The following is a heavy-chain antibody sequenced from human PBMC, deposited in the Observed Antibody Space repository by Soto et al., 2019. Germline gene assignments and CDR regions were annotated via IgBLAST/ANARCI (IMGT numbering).Heavy chain of an antibody. Sequence: ASVKVSCKASGYTFTSYYMHWVRQAPGQGLEWMGIINPNSGGTNYAQKFQGWVTMTRDTFISTAYMELSRLRSDDTAVYYCARGGQRVLRYFDWLLTKVADFDYWGQGTLVTVSS. V-gene: IGHV1-2*04. CDR2: INPNSGGT. D-gene: IGHD3-9*01. CDR1: GYTFTSYY. J-gene: IGHJ4*02. CDR3: ARGGQRVLRYFDWLLTKVADFDY.